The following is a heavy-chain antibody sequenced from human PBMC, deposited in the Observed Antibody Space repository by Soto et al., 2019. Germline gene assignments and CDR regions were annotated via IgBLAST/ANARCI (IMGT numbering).Heavy chain of an antibody. Sequence: PGGSLRLSCAASGFTFSSYAMHWVRQAPGKGLEWVAVISYDGSNKYYADSVKGRFTISRDNSKNTLYLQMNSLRAEDTAVYYCARDRVTYYDFWSGYAFNDYYYGMDVWGQGTTVTVSS. V-gene: IGHV3-30-3*01. CDR1: GFTFSSYA. J-gene: IGHJ6*02. CDR3: ARDRVTYYDFWSGYAFNDYYYGMDV. D-gene: IGHD3-3*01. CDR2: ISYDGSNK.